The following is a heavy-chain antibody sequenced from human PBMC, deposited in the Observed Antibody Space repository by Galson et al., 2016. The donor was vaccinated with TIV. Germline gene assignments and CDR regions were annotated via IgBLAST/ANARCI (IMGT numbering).Heavy chain of an antibody. CDR1: GFTFSNYA. V-gene: IGHV3-23*01. Sequence: SLRLSCAASGFTFSNYAMHWVRQAPGKGLEWVSGISGSGGITYFADSVKGRFTISRDNSMNTLYLQLNSLRAEDTAVYYCAKVGARGYGDYFLHYFDYWGQGTLVTVSS. D-gene: IGHD4-17*01. CDR3: AKVGARGYGDYFLHYFDY. CDR2: ISGSGGIT. J-gene: IGHJ4*02.